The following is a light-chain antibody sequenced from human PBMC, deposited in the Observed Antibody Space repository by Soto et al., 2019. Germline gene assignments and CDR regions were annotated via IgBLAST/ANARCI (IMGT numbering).Light chain of an antibody. J-gene: IGKJ1*01. CDR2: KAS. CDR1: QSISNW. CDR3: QQYNTYPWT. Sequence: DIQMTQSPSTLSASVGERVTVTCRASQSISNWLAWYQQKPGEAPNLLIYKASSLESGVPSRFSGSGSGTEFTLTISSLQPDDLATYYCQQYNTYPWTFGQGTKVDI. V-gene: IGKV1-5*03.